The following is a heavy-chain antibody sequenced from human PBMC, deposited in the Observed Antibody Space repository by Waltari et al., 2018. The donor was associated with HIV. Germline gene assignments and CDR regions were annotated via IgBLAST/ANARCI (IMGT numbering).Heavy chain of an antibody. J-gene: IGHJ2*01. CDR1: GGSINSYY. CDR3: ARGTYYFDTSSGYPPLDL. CDR2: IYTSGST. Sequence: QAQLQQSGPRLMKPSETLSLTCIDSGGSINSYYWNWIRQPAGKALEWIGRIYTSGSTKYKPVLKSRVSMSIATSKNQFSLNLTSVTAADTAVYYCARGTYYFDTSSGYPPLDLWGRGTLVTVSS. V-gene: IGHV4-4*07. D-gene: IGHD3-22*01.